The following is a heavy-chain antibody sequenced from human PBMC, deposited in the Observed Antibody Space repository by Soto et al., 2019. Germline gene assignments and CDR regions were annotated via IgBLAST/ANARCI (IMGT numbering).Heavy chain of an antibody. J-gene: IGHJ5*02. Sequence: SETLSLTCTVSGGSISSGGYYWSWIRQHPGKGLEWIGYIYYSGSTYYNPSLKSRVTISVDTSKNQFSLKLSSVTAADTAVYYCARAQSAYNWFDPWGQGTLVTVSS. CDR1: GGSISSGGYY. CDR2: IYYSGST. V-gene: IGHV4-31*03. CDR3: ARAQSAYNWFDP. D-gene: IGHD4-4*01.